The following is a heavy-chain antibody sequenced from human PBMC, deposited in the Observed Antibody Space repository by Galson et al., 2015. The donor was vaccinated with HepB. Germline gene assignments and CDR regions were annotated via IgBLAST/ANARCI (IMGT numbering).Heavy chain of an antibody. CDR1: GFTFSSYA. CDR3: AKVGDFYPYYYDSSGYQALDY. CDR2: ISGSGGST. V-gene: IGHV3-23*01. Sequence: SLRLSCAASGFTFSSYAMSWVRQAPGKGLEWVSAISGSGGSTYYADSVKGRFTISRDNSKNTLYLQMNSLRAEDTAVYYCAKVGDFYPYYYDSSGYQALDYWGQGTLVTVSS. D-gene: IGHD3-22*01. J-gene: IGHJ4*02.